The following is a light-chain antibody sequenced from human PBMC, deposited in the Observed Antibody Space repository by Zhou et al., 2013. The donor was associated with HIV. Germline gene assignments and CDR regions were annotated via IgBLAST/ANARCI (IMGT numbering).Light chain of an antibody. CDR2: GAS. V-gene: IGKV3-15*01. J-gene: IGKJ4*01. CDR3: QQRSNWPLT. Sequence: ETVMTQSPATLSVSPGARATLSCRASQSVSSNLAWYQQKPGQAPRLLIYGASTRATGIPARFSGSGSGTDFTLTISSLEPEDFAVYYCQQRSNWPLTFGGGTKVEIK. CDR1: QSVSSN.